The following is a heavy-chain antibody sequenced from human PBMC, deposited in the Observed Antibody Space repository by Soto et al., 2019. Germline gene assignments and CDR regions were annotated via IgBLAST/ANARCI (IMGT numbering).Heavy chain of an antibody. CDR3: ARARGARYFDY. CDR2: IYYSGST. CDR1: YGYIGGRDYY. V-gene: IGHV4-30-4*08. D-gene: IGHD2-15*01. J-gene: IGHJ4*02. Sequence: TVSYGYIGGRDYYRSCIRQPPGKGLEWIGYIYYSGSTYYNPSLKSRVTISVDTSKNQFSLKPSSVTAADTAVYYCARARGARYFDYWGQGTLVTVSS.